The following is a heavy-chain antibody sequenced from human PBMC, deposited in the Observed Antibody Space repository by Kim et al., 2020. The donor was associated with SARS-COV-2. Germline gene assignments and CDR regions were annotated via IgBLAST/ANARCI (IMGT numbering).Heavy chain of an antibody. CDR2: VKSKTDGGTT. D-gene: IGHD6-19*01. J-gene: IGHJ3*01. Sequence: GGSLRLSCAASGFTFSNAWMSWVRQAPGKGLEWVGRVKSKTDGGTTDYVAPVEGRFTISRDDSKNTLYLQMNTLKTEDTAVYYCTTDGVIAVAGTTYRAFDLWGQGTMVIVSS. CDR1: GFTFSNAW. CDR3: TTDGVIAVAGTTYRAFDL. V-gene: IGHV3-15*01.